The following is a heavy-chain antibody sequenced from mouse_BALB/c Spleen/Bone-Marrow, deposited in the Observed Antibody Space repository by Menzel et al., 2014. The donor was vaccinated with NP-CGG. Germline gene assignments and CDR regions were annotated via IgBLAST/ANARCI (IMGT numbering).Heavy chain of an antibody. D-gene: IGHD2-4*01. CDR3: ARGLDAMDY. CDR2: IRNKAHGYTT. CDR1: GFTFTDYY. J-gene: IGHJ4*01. Sequence: EVNLVESGGGLVQPGGSLRLSCATSGFTFTDYYMSWVRQPPGKALEWLGFIRNKAHGYTTEYSASVKGRFTISRDNSQSILYLQMNTLRAEDSATYYCARGLDAMDYWGQGTSVTVSS. V-gene: IGHV7-3*02.